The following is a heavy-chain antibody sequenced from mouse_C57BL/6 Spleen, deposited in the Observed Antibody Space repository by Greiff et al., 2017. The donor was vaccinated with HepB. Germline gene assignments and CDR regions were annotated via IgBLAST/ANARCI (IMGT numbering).Heavy chain of an antibody. D-gene: IGHD3-3*01. Sequence: QVQLQQPGAELVKPGASVKLSCKASGYTFTSYWMQWVKQRPGQGLEWIGEIDPSDSYTNYNQKFKGKATLTVDTSSSTAYMQLSSLTSEDSAVYYCARGPNPGYFDDWGQGTTLTVSS. J-gene: IGHJ2*01. CDR3: ARGPNPGYFDD. CDR2: IDPSDSYT. CDR1: GYTFTSYW. V-gene: IGHV1-50*01.